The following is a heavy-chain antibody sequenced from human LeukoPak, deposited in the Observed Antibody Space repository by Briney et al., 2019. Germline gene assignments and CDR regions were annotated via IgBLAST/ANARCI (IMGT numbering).Heavy chain of an antibody. CDR2: IYYSGST. Sequence: SETLSLTSTVSGGSLSSSYWSWIRPPPRKGLWWSGYIYYSGSTNYNPSLKSRVTISVDTSKKQFSLKLSSATAADTAVYYCASSRITMVRGVINGIFDYWGQGTLVTVSS. J-gene: IGHJ4*02. CDR1: GGSLSSSY. V-gene: IGHV4-59*08. D-gene: IGHD3-10*01. CDR3: ASSRITMVRGVINGIFDY.